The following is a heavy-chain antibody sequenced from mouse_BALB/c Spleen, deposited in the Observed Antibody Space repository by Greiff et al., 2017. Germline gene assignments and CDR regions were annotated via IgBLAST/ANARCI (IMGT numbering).Heavy chain of an antibody. Sequence: EVQLQQSGPELVKPGASVKISCKASGYSFTGYYMHWVKQSHVKSLEWIGRINPYNGATSYNQNFKDKASLTVDKSSSTAYMELHSLTSEDSAVYYCARGSDDGYYPDYWGQGTTLTVSS. CDR1: GYSFTGYY. CDR3: ARGSDDGYYPDY. D-gene: IGHD2-3*01. V-gene: IGHV1-31*01. CDR2: INPYNGAT. J-gene: IGHJ2*01.